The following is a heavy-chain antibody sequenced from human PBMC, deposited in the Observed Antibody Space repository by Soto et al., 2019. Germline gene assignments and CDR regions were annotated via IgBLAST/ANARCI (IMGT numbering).Heavy chain of an antibody. CDR2: ISGSGGST. CDR1: GFTFSSYA. J-gene: IGHJ4*02. CDR3: AKDVAGGSGSYYFDY. Sequence: PVGSLRLSCAASGFTFSSYAMSWVRQAPGKGLEWVSAISGSGGSTYYADSVKGRFTISRDNSKNALYLQMNSLRAEDTAVYYCAKDVAGGSGSYYFDYWGQGTLVTVSS. D-gene: IGHD3-10*01. V-gene: IGHV3-23*01.